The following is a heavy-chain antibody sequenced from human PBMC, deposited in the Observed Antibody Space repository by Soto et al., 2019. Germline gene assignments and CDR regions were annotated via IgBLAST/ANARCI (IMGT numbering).Heavy chain of an antibody. D-gene: IGHD1-26*01. CDR1: GYTFSDYF. CDR2: INPKTAAT. CDR3: ARIKWGLDYYSGMDV. V-gene: IGHV1-2*02. J-gene: IGHJ6*02. Sequence: QVQLVQSGAEVKKSGASVKVSCKASGYTFSDYFIQWLRQAPGQGLEWVAWINPKTAATNYAKKFQDRVTLTSDTSFSTAYLELTRVRPDDTAVYYCARIKWGLDYYSGMDVWGQGTAVTVSS.